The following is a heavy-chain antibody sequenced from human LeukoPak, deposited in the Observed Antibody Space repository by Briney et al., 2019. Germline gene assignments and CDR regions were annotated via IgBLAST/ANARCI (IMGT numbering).Heavy chain of an antibody. J-gene: IGHJ4*02. V-gene: IGHV3-30*04. CDR2: ISYDGSNK. D-gene: IGHD6-19*01. CDR3: ARDRKAVTGAFDY. CDR1: EFTFSHHA. Sequence: GRSLRLSCAASEFTFSHHAMHWVRQAPGKGLEWVAVISYDGSNKYHADSVKGRFIISRGNSKNTLYLQMNNLRADDTAVYYCARDRKAVTGAFDYWGQGTLVTVSS.